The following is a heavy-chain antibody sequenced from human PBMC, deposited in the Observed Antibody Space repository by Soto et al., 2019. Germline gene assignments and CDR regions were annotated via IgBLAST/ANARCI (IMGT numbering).Heavy chain of an antibody. V-gene: IGHV2-5*02. CDR3: AHIVVAGLGYYFDY. CDR1: GFSLSSTRMA. Sequence: QITLKESGPTLVKPTQTLTLTCTFSGFSLSSTRMAVAWIRQPPGKALEWLALIYWDDDKRYSPFLKSRLTITKDTSKNQAVLTMSNMDPVDTATYYCAHIVVAGLGYYFDYWGQGTLVTVSS. CDR2: IYWDDDK. J-gene: IGHJ4*02. D-gene: IGHD6-19*01.